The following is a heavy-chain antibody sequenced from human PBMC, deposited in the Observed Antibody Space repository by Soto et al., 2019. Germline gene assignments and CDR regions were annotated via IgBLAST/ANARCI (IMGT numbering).Heavy chain of an antibody. CDR2: ISAYNGNT. J-gene: IGHJ4*02. Sequence: WASVKVSCKASGYTFTSYGISWVRQAPGQGLEWMGWISAYNGNTNYAQKLQGRVTMTTDTSTSTAYMELRSLRSDDTAVYYCARVPAGTYYDFWSGSHYFDYWGQGTLVTVSS. CDR3: ARVPAGTYYDFWSGSHYFDY. V-gene: IGHV1-18*04. CDR1: GYTFTSYG. D-gene: IGHD3-3*01.